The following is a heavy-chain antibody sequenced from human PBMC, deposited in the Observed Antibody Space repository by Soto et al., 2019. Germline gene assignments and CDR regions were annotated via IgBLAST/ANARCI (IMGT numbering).Heavy chain of an antibody. J-gene: IGHJ4*02. V-gene: IGHV3-30-3*01. CDR1: GFTFSSYA. D-gene: IGHD7-27*01. CDR3: ARESTGLGYYFGY. CDR2: ISYDGSNK. Sequence: LRLSCAASGFTFSSYAMHWVRQAPGKGLEWVAVISYDGSNKYYADSVKGRFTISRDNSKNTLYLQMNSLRAEDTAVYYCARESTGLGYYFGYWGQGTLVTVSS.